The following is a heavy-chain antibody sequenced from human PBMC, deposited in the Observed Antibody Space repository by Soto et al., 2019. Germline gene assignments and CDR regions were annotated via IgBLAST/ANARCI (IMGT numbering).Heavy chain of an antibody. D-gene: IGHD1-7*01. CDR1: GFTFTNAW. V-gene: IGHV3-15*01. Sequence: GGSLRLSCAASGFTFTNAWMSWVRQAPGKGLEWVGRIKSKTEGGTTDYAAPVKGRFTVSRDDSKNMVYLQMNGLKTEDTAVYYCTTDYKTTNFDYWGQGTLVTVSS. CDR2: IKSKTEGGTT. CDR3: TTDYKTTNFDY. J-gene: IGHJ4*02.